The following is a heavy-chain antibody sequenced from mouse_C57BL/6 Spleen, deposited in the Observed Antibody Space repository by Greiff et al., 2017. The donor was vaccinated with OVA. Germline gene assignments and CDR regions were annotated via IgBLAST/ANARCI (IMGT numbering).Heavy chain of an antibody. CDR3: ADYRFAY. CDR2: IYPGDGDT. D-gene: IGHD5-5*01. V-gene: IGHV1-82*01. CDR1: GYAFSSSW. J-gene: IGHJ3*01. Sequence: VQLQQSGPELVKPGASVKISCKASGYAFSSSWMNWVQQRPGKGLEWIGRIYPGDGDTNYNGKFKGKATLTADKSSSTAYMQLSSLTSEDSAVYFCADYRFAYWGKGTLVTVSA.